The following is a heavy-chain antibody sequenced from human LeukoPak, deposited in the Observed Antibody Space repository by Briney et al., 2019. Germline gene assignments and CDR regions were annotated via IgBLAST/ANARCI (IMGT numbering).Heavy chain of an antibody. D-gene: IGHD3-22*01. J-gene: IGHJ5*02. V-gene: IGHV4-34*01. CDR1: GGTFRGYY. CDR2: IDSRRNI. CDR3: ARTKYYFDSSDYFFFDP. Sequence: PSETLSLTCAVSGGTFRGYYWGWIRRPPGKGLEWIGSIDSRRNIHSNPSLDSRATISVDTSKNQFSLKLSSVTAADTAVYYCARTKYYFDSSDYFFFDPWGQGILVTVSS.